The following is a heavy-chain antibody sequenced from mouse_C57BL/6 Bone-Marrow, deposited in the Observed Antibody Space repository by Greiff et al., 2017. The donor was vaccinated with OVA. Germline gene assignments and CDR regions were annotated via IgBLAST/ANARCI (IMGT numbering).Heavy chain of an antibody. CDR1: GFTFSDYG. V-gene: IGHV5-17*01. J-gene: IGHJ1*03. Sequence: EVKLMESGGGLVKPGGSLKLSCAASGFTFSDYGMHWVRQAPEKGLEWVAYISSGSSTIYYADTVKGRFTISRDNAKNTLFLQMTSLRSEDTAMYYCARLPTVVATDWYFDVWGTGTTVAVSS. CDR3: ARLPTVVATDWYFDV. D-gene: IGHD1-1*01. CDR2: ISSGSSTI.